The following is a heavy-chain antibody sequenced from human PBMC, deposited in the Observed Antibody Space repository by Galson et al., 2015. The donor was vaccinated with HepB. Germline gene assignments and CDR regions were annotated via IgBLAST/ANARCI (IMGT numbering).Heavy chain of an antibody. CDR3: ARPLYYYDSSGYNPVGY. Sequence: SLRLSCAASGFTFSSYGMHWVRQAPGKGLEWVAVIWYDGSNKYYADSVKGRFTISRDNSKNTLYLQMNSLRAEDTAVYYCARPLYYYDSSGYNPVGYWGQGTLVTVSS. V-gene: IGHV3-33*01. CDR2: IWYDGSNK. D-gene: IGHD3-22*01. CDR1: GFTFSSYG. J-gene: IGHJ4*02.